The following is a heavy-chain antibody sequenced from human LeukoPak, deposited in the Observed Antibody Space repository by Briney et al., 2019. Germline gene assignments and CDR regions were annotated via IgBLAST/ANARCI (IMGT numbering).Heavy chain of an antibody. CDR3: VRGRGVPEYYFDY. CDR2: IKTDGSST. J-gene: IGHJ4*02. Sequence: GGSLRLSCANSGFTFSSYWMHWVRQAPGKGLVWVSRIKTDGSSTTYADFVQGRFTISRDNAENTLYLQMNSLRADDTAVYYCVRGRGVPEYYFDYWGQGTLVTVSS. D-gene: IGHD2-2*01. V-gene: IGHV3-74*01. CDR1: GFTFSSYW.